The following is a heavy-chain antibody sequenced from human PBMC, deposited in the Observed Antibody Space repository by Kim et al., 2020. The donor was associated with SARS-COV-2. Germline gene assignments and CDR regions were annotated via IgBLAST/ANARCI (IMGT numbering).Heavy chain of an antibody. D-gene: IGHD1-1*01. Sequence: SETLSLTCTVSGGSINSRSYYWGWIRQPPGKGLEWIGSIFYSGNTYYNPSLKSRLTLSVDTSKNQFSLKLSSVTAADTAVYYWSRLTYNWNDPAFDYWG. V-gene: IGHV4-39*07. CDR2: IFYSGNT. CDR3: SRLTYNWNDPAFDY. J-gene: IGHJ4*01. CDR1: GGSINSRSYY.